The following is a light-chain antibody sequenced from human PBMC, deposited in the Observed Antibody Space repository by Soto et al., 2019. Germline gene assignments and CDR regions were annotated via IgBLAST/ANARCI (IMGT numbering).Light chain of an antibody. Sequence: DIQMTQSPSTLSASVGDRVIITCRAGQSIGSWLAWYQQKPGKVPKLLIYKASNLESGVPSRFGGSGSGTEFTLTISSLQPDDFATYYCQQYNSNSGTFGQGTKV. CDR1: QSIGSW. J-gene: IGKJ1*01. V-gene: IGKV1-5*03. CDR2: KAS. CDR3: QQYNSNSGT.